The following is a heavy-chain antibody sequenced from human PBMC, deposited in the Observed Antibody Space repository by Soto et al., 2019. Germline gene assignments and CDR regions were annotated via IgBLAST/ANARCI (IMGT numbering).Heavy chain of an antibody. CDR1: GYTFIDYY. Sequence: ASVKVSCKASGYTFIDYYMHWVRQAPGQGFEWLGRISPKSGTTNYAQKFQGRVTMTWDTSLNTAYMELSSLISEDTAVYYCARPTGYTSDWYYFDIWGQGTLVTVSA. CDR3: ARPTGYTSDWYYFDI. V-gene: IGHV1-2*02. D-gene: IGHD3-9*01. CDR2: ISPKSGTT. J-gene: IGHJ4*02.